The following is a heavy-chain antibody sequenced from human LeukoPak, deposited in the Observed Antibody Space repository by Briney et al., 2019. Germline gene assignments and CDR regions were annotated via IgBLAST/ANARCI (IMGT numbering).Heavy chain of an antibody. D-gene: IGHD6-25*01. CDR1: GYTFAGYY. CDR2: INPNSGGT. J-gene: IGHJ6*03. V-gene: IGHV1-2*02. CDR3: ATPLTYSGAPTEMYFYYYYMDV. Sequence: GASVKVSCKASGYTFAGYYMHWVRQAPGQGLEWMGWINPNSGGTNYAQKFQGRVTMTWDTSISTAYMELSSLRSDDTAVYYCATPLTYSGAPTEMYFYYYYMDVWGKGTTVTVSS.